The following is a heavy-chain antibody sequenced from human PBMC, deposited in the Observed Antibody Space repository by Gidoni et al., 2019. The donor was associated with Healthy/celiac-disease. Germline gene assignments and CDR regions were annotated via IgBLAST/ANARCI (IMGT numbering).Heavy chain of an antibody. D-gene: IGHD5-12*01. CDR1: GFTFSRYA. J-gene: IGHJ2*01. V-gene: IGHV3-23*01. Sequence: EVQLLESGGGLVQPGGSLRLCCAASGFTFSRYAMSWVRQAPGKGLEWVSAISGSGGSTYYADSVKGRFTISRDNSKNTLYLQMNSLRAEDTAVYYCAKVGGYSGYDYFWYFDLWGRGTLVTVSS. CDR3: AKVGGYSGYDYFWYFDL. CDR2: ISGSGGST.